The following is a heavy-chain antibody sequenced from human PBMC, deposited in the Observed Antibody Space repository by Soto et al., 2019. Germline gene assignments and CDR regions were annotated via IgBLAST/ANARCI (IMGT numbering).Heavy chain of an antibody. D-gene: IGHD6-19*01. V-gene: IGHV1-3*01. CDR1: GYTFTSYA. CDR2: INAGNGNT. J-gene: IGHJ3*02. Sequence: ASVKVSFKASGYTFTSYAMHWVRQAPGQRLEWMGWINAGNGNTKYSQKFQGRVTITRDTSASTAYMELSSLRSEDTAVYYCAGVGGSGPTNAFDIWGQGTMVTVSS. CDR3: AGVGGSGPTNAFDI.